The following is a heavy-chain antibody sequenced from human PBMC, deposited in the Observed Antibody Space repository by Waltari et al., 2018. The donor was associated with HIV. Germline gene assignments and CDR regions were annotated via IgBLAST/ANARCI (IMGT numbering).Heavy chain of an antibody. V-gene: IGHV1-69*01. J-gene: IGHJ4*02. CDR2: IIPIFGTA. CDR1: GGTFSSYA. CDR3: ARDFPSRGNYEVYFDY. D-gene: IGHD4-4*01. Sequence: QVQLVQSGAEVKKPGSSVKVSCKASGGTFSSYAISRVRQAPGQGLEWMGGIIPIFGTANYAQKFQGRVTITADESTSTAYMELSSLRSEDTAVYYCARDFPSRGNYEVYFDYWGQGTLVTVSS.